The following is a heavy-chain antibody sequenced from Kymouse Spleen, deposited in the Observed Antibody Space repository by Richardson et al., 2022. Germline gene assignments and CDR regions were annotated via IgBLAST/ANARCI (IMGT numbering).Heavy chain of an antibody. D-gene: IGHD3-9*01. CDR2: ISAYNGNT. J-gene: IGHJ3*02. V-gene: IGHV1-18*01. CDR3: ATYYDILTGYYPHAFDI. CDR1: GYTFTSYG. Sequence: QVQLVQSGAEVKKPGASVKVSCKASGYTFTSYGISWVRQAPGQGLEWMGWISAYNGNTNYAQKLQGRVTMTTDTSTSTAYMELRSLRSDDTAVYYCATYYDILTGYYPHAFDIWGQGTMVTVSS.